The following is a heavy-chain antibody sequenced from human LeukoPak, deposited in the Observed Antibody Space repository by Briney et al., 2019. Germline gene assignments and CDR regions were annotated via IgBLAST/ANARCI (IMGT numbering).Heavy chain of an antibody. Sequence: SETLSLTCTVSGGSISSHYWSWIRQPPGKGLGWIGDIYYSGSTNYNPSLKSRVTISVDTSKNQFSLKLSSVTAADTAVYYCARVGASSLYFDYWGQGTLVTVSS. CDR1: GGSISSHY. D-gene: IGHD6-6*01. CDR2: IYYSGST. V-gene: IGHV4-59*11. CDR3: ARVGASSLYFDY. J-gene: IGHJ4*02.